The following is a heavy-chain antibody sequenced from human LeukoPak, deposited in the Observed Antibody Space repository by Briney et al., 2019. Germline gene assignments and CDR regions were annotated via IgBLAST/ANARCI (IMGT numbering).Heavy chain of an antibody. CDR1: GGSISSYY. CDR2: IYTSGST. Sequence: SETLSLTCTVSGGSISSYYWSWIRQPAGKGLEWIGRIYTSGSTNYNLSLKSRVTISVDTSKNQFSLKLSSVTAADTAVYYCAREYLTVTTLGYYYYYYMDVWGKGTTVTVSS. V-gene: IGHV4-4*07. D-gene: IGHD4-11*01. CDR3: AREYLTVTTLGYYYYYYMDV. J-gene: IGHJ6*03.